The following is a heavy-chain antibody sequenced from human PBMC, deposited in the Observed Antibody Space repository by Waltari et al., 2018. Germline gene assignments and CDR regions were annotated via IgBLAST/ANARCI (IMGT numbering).Heavy chain of an antibody. V-gene: IGHV1-46*01. Sequence: QVQLVQSGAEVKKPGASVKISCKTSEYTFTSSYIHWVRQAPGQGLEWMGIIKRSGGSTSDAQKFQGRVTMTRDTSTSTVYMELSSLRSEDTAVYYCALDTGALWMDVWGQGTTVTVSS. CDR3: ALDTGALWMDV. J-gene: IGHJ6*02. D-gene: IGHD2-21*01. CDR2: IKRSGGST. CDR1: EYTFTSSY.